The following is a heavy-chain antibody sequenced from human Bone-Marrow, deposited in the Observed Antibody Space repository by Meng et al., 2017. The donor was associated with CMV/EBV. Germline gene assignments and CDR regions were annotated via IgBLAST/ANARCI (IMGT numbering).Heavy chain of an antibody. V-gene: IGHV1-8*01. J-gene: IGHJ4*02. CDR2: MNPNSGNT. Sequence: ASVKVSCKASGYTFTSYDINWVRQATGQGLEWMGWMNPNSGNTGYAQKFQGRVTMTRNTSISTAYMELSSLRSEDTAVYYCARDYPLTSGSLVWGQGTLVTVSS. D-gene: IGHD1-26*01. CDR1: GYTFTSYD. CDR3: ARDYPLTSGSLV.